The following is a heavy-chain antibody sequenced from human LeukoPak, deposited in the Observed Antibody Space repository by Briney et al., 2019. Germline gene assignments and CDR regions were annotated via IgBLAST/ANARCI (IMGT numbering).Heavy chain of an antibody. J-gene: IGHJ4*02. Sequence: GGSLRLSCAASGFTFSGYWMTWVRQAPGKGLEWVANIKQDASDKYYVDVVKGRFTISRDNAKNSLYLQMNSLRVEDTAMYYCARGPAVGDTLGYWGQGTLVTVS. CDR3: ARGPAVGDTLGY. CDR1: GFTFSGYW. V-gene: IGHV3-7*01. CDR2: IKQDASDK. D-gene: IGHD2-21*01.